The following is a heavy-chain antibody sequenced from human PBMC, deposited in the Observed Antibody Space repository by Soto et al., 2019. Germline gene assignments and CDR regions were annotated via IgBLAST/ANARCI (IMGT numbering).Heavy chain of an antibody. CDR1: GYTFTGYY. D-gene: IGHD3-10*01. Sequence: ASVKVSCKASGYTFTGYYMHCVRQAPGQGREWRGWINPNSGGTNYAQKFQGRVTMTMDTSISTAYMELSRLRSDDTAVYYCARDSDYYGSGSRKESNWFDPWGQGTLVTVSS. CDR3: ARDSDYYGSGSRKESNWFDP. CDR2: INPNSGGT. J-gene: IGHJ5*02. V-gene: IGHV1-2*02.